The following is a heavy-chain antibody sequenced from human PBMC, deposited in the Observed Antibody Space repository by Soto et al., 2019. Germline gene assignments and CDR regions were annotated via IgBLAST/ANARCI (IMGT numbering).Heavy chain of an antibody. CDR1: GITFSSYA. CDR2: ITGGGGRT. J-gene: IGHJ4*02. CDR3: ALTGQFDY. V-gene: IGHV3-23*01. Sequence: EVQLLESGGGLVQPGGSLRLSCAASGITFSSYAMSWVRQAPGKGLEWVSTITGGGGRTYYADSVKGRFTISRDNSKNTLFLQMNSLRADDTAIYYCALTGQFDYWGQGTLVTVSS.